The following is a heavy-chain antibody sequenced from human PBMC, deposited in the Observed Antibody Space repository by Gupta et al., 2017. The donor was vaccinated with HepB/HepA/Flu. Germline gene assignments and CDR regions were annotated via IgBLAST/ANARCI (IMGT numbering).Heavy chain of an antibody. D-gene: IGHD2-2*01. CDR2: IYYSVST. Sequence: QVQLQESGPGLVKPSQTLSLTCTVSGGSISSGGYYWSWIRQHPGKGLEWIGYIYYSVSTYYNPSLKSRVTISVDTSKNQFSLKLSSVTAADTAVYYCARAGNCSSTSCLIRTGYMDVWGKGTTVTVSS. J-gene: IGHJ6*03. V-gene: IGHV4-31*03. CDR3: ARAGNCSSTSCLIRTGYMDV. CDR1: GGSISSGGYY.